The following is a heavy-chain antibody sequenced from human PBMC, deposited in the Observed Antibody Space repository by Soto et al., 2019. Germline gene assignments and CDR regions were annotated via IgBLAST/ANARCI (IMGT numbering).Heavy chain of an antibody. V-gene: IGHV3-15*07. D-gene: IGHD3-22*01. CDR1: GFTFSDAW. Sequence: EVQLVESGGGLVKPGESLRLSCVASGFTFSDAWMKWVRHAPGKGLEWVGRIKSKANGGATDYAAPVKGRVTIFRDDSQNTVYLQMDSLKTEDTAVYYCAYYSDRSGLRPFDYWGQGTLVTVSS. CDR2: IKSKANGGAT. CDR3: AYYSDRSGLRPFDY. J-gene: IGHJ4*02.